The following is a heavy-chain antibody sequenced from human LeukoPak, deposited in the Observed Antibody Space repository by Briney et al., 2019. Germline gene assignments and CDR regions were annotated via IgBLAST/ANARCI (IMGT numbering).Heavy chain of an antibody. CDR1: GYIITSYF. CDR3: ARALPHRRLMDTTMEQHWFDP. V-gene: IGHV1-46*01. J-gene: IGHJ5*02. D-gene: IGHD5-18*01. Sequence: ASVKVSCKASGYIITSYFMHWVRQAPGQGLEWMGLINPSGGSTRYAQKFQGRVTMTRDMSTSTVYMELSGLRSEDTAVYYCARALPHRRLMDTTMEQHWFDPWGQGTLVTVSS. CDR2: INPSGGST.